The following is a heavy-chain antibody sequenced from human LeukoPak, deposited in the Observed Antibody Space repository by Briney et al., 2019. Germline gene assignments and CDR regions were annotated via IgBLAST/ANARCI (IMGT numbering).Heavy chain of an antibody. Sequence: ASVKVSCKASGYRFSSSGITWVRQAPGQGPEWMGWISTVNGNSRYAQNFQGRVTLTTDTSTNTAHLELTSLRSDDTAIYYCARVRNSDNWWGAFDIWGQGTMVTVSS. V-gene: IGHV1-18*01. CDR1: GYRFSSSG. CDR3: ARVRNSDNWWGAFDI. J-gene: IGHJ3*02. D-gene: IGHD1-1*01. CDR2: ISTVNGNS.